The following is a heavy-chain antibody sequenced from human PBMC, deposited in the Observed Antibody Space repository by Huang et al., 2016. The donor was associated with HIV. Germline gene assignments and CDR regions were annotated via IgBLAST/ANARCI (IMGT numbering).Heavy chain of an antibody. V-gene: IGHV3-53*01. CDR3: ARAPTGSLLGYYYYGMDV. CDR1: GFTVSSNY. CDR2: IYSGGYT. J-gene: IGHJ6*02. Sequence: EVQLVESGGGLIQPGGSLRLSCAASGFTVSSNYMSWVRQAPGKGVEWVSVIYSGGYTYYADSVKGRFTISRDNSKNTLYLQMNSLRAEDTAVYYCARAPTGSLLGYYYYGMDVWGQGTTVTVSS. D-gene: IGHD3-9*01.